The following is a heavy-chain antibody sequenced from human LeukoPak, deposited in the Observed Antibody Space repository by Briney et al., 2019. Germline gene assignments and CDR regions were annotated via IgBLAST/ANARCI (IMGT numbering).Heavy chain of an antibody. J-gene: IGHJ4*02. D-gene: IGHD7-27*01. CDR3: ARLENWVFDY. CDR1: GDSVSSNSAA. Sequence: SQTLSLTCAISGDSVSSNSAAWNWIRQSPSRGVEWLGRTYYRSKWRNDFAVSVKSRITVNPDTSKNQFSLQLFSVTHEDTAVYYCARLENWVFDYWGQGTLVTVSS. CDR2: TYYRSKWRN. V-gene: IGHV6-1*01.